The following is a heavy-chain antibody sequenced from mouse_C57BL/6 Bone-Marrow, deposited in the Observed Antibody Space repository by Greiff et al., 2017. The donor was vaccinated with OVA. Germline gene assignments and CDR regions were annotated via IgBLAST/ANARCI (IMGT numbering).Heavy chain of an antibody. CDR2: IYPRSGNT. CDR1: GYTFTSYG. V-gene: IGHV1-81*01. CDR3: ARIWGHYALDY. J-gene: IGHJ4*01. D-gene: IGHD4-1*01. Sequence: VQLQQSGAELARPGASVKLSCKASGYTFTSYGISWVKQRTGQGLEWIGEIYPRSGNTYYNEKFKGKATLTADKSSSTAYMELRSLTSEDAAVYFCARIWGHYALDYWGQGTSVTVSA.